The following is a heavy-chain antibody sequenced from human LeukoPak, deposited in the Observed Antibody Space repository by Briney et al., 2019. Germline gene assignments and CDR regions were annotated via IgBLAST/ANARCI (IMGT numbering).Heavy chain of an antibody. Sequence: GGSLRLSCAASGFTFSSYWMHGVRQAPGKGLVWVSRIKSDGSTNYADSVKGRFTISRDNAKNTVSLQMNSLRVEDTAVYYCARGRGGSYHYWGQGTLVTVSS. CDR3: ARGRGGSYHY. CDR1: GFTFSSYW. CDR2: IKSDGST. J-gene: IGHJ4*02. D-gene: IGHD1-26*01. V-gene: IGHV3-74*01.